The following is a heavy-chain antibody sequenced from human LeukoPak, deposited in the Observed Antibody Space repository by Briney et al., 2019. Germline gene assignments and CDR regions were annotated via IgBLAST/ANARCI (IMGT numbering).Heavy chain of an antibody. D-gene: IGHD3-3*01. V-gene: IGHV3-21*01. CDR3: AREGPRNVNFWSGDGAFDI. Sequence: GGSLRLSCAASRFTFSSYSMNWVRQAPGKGLEWVSSISSSGSYIYYADSVKGRFTISRDNAKNSLYLQMNSLRAEDTAVYYCAREGPRNVNFWSGDGAFDIWGQGTMVTVSS. J-gene: IGHJ3*02. CDR2: ISSSGSYI. CDR1: RFTFSSYS.